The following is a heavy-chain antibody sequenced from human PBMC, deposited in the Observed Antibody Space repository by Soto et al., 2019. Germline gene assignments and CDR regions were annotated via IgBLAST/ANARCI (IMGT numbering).Heavy chain of an antibody. D-gene: IGHD4-17*01. V-gene: IGHV4-39*01. CDR3: VSQRTTVPTQAYFDY. J-gene: IGHJ4*02. Sequence: LSLTCTVSGGSFTNSSYYWGWIRQSPGKGLEWIGSVYYRGRSYSKSSVKSRVTISVDTSKNRFSLSLNSVTASDTAVYLCVSQRTTVPTQAYFDYWGPGALVTVSS. CDR2: VYYRGRS. CDR1: GGSFTNSSYY.